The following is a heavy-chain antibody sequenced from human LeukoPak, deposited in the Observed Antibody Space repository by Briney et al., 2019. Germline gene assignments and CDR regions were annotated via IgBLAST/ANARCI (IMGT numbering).Heavy chain of an antibody. CDR2: IYTSGST. CDR3: ARDRWDTMPAPDCSGGSCYSSYYFDY. CDR1: GGSISSYY. Sequence: SETLSLTCTVSGGSISSYYWSWIRQPAGKGLEWIGRIYTSGSTNYNPSPKSRVTMSVDTSKNQFSLKLSSVTAADTAVYYCARDRWDTMPAPDCSGGSCYSSYYFDYWGQGTLVTVSS. V-gene: IGHV4-4*07. J-gene: IGHJ4*02. D-gene: IGHD2-15*01.